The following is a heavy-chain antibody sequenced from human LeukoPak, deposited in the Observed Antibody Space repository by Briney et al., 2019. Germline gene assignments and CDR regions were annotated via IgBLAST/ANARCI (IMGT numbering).Heavy chain of an antibody. CDR3: ARVDYYDSSGAVDY. V-gene: IGHV4-59*01. Sequence: SETLSLTCTASGGSISPYYWSWIRQPPGKGLEWIGYIYYSGSTNYNPSLKSRVTISVDTSKNQFSLKLSSVTAAHTAVYYCARVDYYDSSGAVDYWGQGTLVTVSS. CDR2: IYYSGST. D-gene: IGHD3-22*01. J-gene: IGHJ4*02. CDR1: GGSISPYY.